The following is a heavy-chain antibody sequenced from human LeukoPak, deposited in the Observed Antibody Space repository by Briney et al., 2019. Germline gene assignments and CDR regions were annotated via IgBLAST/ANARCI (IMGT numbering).Heavy chain of an antibody. D-gene: IGHD2-8*01. CDR2: IDHSGST. CDR1: GGSFSGHY. Sequence: SETLSLTCAVYGGSFSGHYWSWVRQTPGKGLEWIGEIDHSGSTNYNPSLKSRVTVSVDTSKNQFSLKVSSVTAADTAVYYCARGEYCTKGECYGYYMDVWGKGTPVTVSS. V-gene: IGHV4-34*01. J-gene: IGHJ6*03. CDR3: ARGEYCTKGECYGYYMDV.